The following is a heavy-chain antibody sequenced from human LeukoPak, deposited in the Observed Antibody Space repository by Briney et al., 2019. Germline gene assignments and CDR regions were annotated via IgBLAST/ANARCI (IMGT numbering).Heavy chain of an antibody. D-gene: IGHD6-13*01. Sequence: TGRSLRLSCAASGFTFSSYGMHWVRQAPGKGLEWVAVISYEGSAQYYADSVKGRFTISRDNSKNTLYLQMNSLRVEDTAEYYCAKETTAHNSRTLDYWGQGTLVTVSS. J-gene: IGHJ4*02. CDR2: ISYEGSAQ. CDR1: GFTFSSYG. CDR3: AKETTAHNSRTLDY. V-gene: IGHV3-30*18.